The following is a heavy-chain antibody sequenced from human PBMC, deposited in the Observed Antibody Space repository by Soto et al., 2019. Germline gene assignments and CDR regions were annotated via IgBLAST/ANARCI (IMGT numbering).Heavy chain of an antibody. D-gene: IGHD6-13*01. CDR3: QGSSWSPFYYYGMDV. Sequence: PGGSLRLSCTASGFTFGDYAMSWFRQAPGKGLEWVGFIRSKAYGGTTEYAASVKGRFTISRDDSKSIAYLQMNSLKTEDTAVYYCQGSSWSPFYYYGMDVWGQGTTVTVSS. CDR1: GFTFGDYA. J-gene: IGHJ6*02. V-gene: IGHV3-49*03. CDR2: IRSKAYGGTT.